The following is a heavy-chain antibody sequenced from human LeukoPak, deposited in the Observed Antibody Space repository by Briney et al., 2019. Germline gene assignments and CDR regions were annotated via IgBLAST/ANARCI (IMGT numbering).Heavy chain of an antibody. CDR3: ARDMRWELPSAGNY. J-gene: IGHJ4*02. CDR1: GYTFTGYY. D-gene: IGHD1-26*01. CDR2: INPNSGGT. V-gene: IGHV1-2*02. Sequence: ASVKVSCKASGYTFTGYYIDWVRQAPGQGLEWMGWINPNSGGTNFAQKFQGRLTMTRGTSISTAYMDLSRLRSDDTAVYYCARDMRWELPSAGNYWGQGTLVTVSS.